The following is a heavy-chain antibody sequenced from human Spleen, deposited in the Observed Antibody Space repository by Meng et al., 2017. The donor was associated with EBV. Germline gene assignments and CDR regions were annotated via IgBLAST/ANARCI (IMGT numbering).Heavy chain of an antibody. CDR3: ATGWGKANY. V-gene: IGHV4-39*07. CDR2: IYYSGST. Sequence: QPPLQGSGPGLVKPSETLSLTFTFSGGSISSSSYYWGWIRQPPGKGLEWIGSIYYSGSTYYNPSLKSRVTISVDTSKNQFSLKLRSMTAADTAVYYCATGWGKANYWGQGTLVTVSS. J-gene: IGHJ4*02. CDR1: GGSISSSSYY. D-gene: IGHD3-16*01.